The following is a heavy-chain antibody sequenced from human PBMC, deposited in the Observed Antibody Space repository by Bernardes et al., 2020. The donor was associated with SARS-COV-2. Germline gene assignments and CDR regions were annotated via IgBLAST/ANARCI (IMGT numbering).Heavy chain of an antibody. CDR3: VKADFYYYDSRYAFDI. CDR1: GFTFSTYA. D-gene: IGHD3-22*01. Sequence: GGSLRLSCSASGFTFSTYAMHWVRQAPGKGLEYVSAISSNGGSTYYADSVKGRFTISRDNSKNTLYLQMSSLRAEDTAVYCCVKADFYYYDSRYAFDIWGQGTMVTVSS. J-gene: IGHJ3*02. CDR2: ISSNGGST. V-gene: IGHV3-64D*06.